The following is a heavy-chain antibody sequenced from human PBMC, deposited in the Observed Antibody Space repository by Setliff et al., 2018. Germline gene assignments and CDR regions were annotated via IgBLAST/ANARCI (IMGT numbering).Heavy chain of an antibody. Sequence: GGSLRLSCAASGFTFSSYAMHWVRQAPGKGLEWVAVISYDGSNKYYADSVKGRFTMSRDNAKNSLYLQMNSLRAEDTAVYYCVMGSGAPGPNWGQGTLVTVSS. CDR3: VMGSGAPGPN. CDR1: GFTFSSYA. D-gene: IGHD3-10*01. V-gene: IGHV3-30*04. CDR2: ISYDGSNK. J-gene: IGHJ4*02.